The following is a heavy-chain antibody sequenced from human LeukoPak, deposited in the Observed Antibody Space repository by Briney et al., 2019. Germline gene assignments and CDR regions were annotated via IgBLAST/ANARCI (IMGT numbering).Heavy chain of an antibody. Sequence: GRSLRLSCAASGFTFSSYAMHWVRQAPGKGLEWVAVISYDGSNKCYADSVKGRFTISRDNSKNTLYLQMNSLRAEDTAVYYCARVGFGESPFDYWGQGTLVTVSS. V-gene: IGHV3-30*04. J-gene: IGHJ4*02. D-gene: IGHD3-10*01. CDR2: ISYDGSNK. CDR3: ARVGFGESPFDY. CDR1: GFTFSSYA.